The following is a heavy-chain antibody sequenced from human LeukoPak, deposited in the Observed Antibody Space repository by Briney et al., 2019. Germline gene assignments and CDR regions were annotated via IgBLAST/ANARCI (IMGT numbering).Heavy chain of an antibody. CDR3: ARVRQQLVSNWFDP. J-gene: IGHJ5*02. D-gene: IGHD6-13*01. CDR2: IYYSGST. Sequence: PSETLSLTCTVSGGSISSYYWSWIRQPPGKGLEGIGNIYYSGSTNYNPSLKSRVTISVDTSKNQFSLKLSSVTAADTAVYYCARVRQQLVSNWFDPWGQGTLVTVSS. V-gene: IGHV4-59*01. CDR1: GGSISSYY.